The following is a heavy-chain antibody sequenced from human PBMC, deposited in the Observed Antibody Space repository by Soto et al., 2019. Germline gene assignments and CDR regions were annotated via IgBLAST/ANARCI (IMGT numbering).Heavy chain of an antibody. V-gene: IGHV3-23*01. D-gene: IGHD6-6*01. J-gene: IGHJ4*02. CDR3: AKVPEYRDGSSFYYFDS. CDR2: ITTTGDTS. CDR1: GFTFSDFA. Sequence: GGSLRLSCAASGFTFSDFAMNWVRQTPGKRLEWVSIITTTGDTSYYADPVKGRFTISRDNSKNMLYLQMNNLRVDDTAIYFCAKVPEYRDGSSFYYFDSWGQGAPVTVSS.